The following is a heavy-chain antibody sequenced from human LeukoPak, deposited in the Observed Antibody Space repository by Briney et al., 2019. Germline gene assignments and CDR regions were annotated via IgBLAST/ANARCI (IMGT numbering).Heavy chain of an antibody. J-gene: IGHJ4*02. D-gene: IGHD3-22*01. Sequence: GGSLRLSCAASGFTFSDYYMSWIRQAPGKGLEWVSYISSSGSTIYYADSVKGRFTISRDNAKNSLYLQMNCLRAEDTAVYYCARDDGLYDSSGYWAYWGQGTLVTVSS. CDR2: ISSSGSTI. CDR3: ARDDGLYDSSGYWAY. CDR1: GFTFSDYY. V-gene: IGHV3-11*04.